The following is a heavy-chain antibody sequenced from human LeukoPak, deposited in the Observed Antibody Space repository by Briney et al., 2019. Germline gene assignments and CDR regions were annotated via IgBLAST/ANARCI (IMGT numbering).Heavy chain of an antibody. Sequence: SETLSLTCAVYGGSFSGYYWSWIRQPPGKGLEWIGEINHSGSTNYNPSLKSRVTISVDTSKNQFSLKLSSVTAADTAVYYCARRGGSGSYYNFWFDPWGQGTLVTVSS. CDR2: INHSGST. CDR3: ARRGGSGSYYNFWFDP. CDR1: GGSFSGYY. V-gene: IGHV4-34*01. J-gene: IGHJ5*02. D-gene: IGHD3-10*01.